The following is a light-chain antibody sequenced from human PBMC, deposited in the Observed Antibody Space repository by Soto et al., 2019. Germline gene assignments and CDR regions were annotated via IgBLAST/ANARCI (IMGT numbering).Light chain of an antibody. V-gene: IGKV3-15*01. J-gene: IGKJ2*01. Sequence: EIVMTQSPATLSVSPGERATLSCRAGQSISSDLAWYQQTPGQAPRLLIYGASSKVTGIPARFSGSGSGTEFALPISSLQSEDFAIYYCQQYNDWPGTFGQGTKLEIK. CDR1: QSISSD. CDR2: GAS. CDR3: QQYNDWPGT.